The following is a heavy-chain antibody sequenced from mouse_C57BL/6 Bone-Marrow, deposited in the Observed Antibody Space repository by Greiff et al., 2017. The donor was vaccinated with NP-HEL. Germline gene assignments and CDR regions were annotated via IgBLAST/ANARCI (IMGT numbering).Heavy chain of an antibody. V-gene: IGHV1-9*01. CDR1: GYTFTGYW. CDR3: ARVTTVVARGYIDV. J-gene: IGHJ1*03. D-gene: IGHD1-1*01. Sequence: QVQLQQSGAELMKPGASVKLSCKATGYTFTGYWIEWVKQRPGHGLEWIGEIFPGSGSTNYNEKFKGKATFTADTSSNTAYMQLSSLTTEDSAIYYWARVTTVVARGYIDVWGTGTTVTVSS. CDR2: IFPGSGST.